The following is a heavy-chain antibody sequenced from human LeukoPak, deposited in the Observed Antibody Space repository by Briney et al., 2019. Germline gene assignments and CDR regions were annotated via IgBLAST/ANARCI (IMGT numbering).Heavy chain of an antibody. CDR1: GLTVSSNY. J-gene: IGHJ3*02. CDR2: IYSDDST. CDR3: ARDGRVGATRLNI. Sequence: GGSLRLSCAASGLTVSSNYMSRVRQAPGKGPEWVSVIYSDDSTYYADSVRGRFTISRDNSKNTLYLQMNSLRAEDTAVYYCARDGRVGATRLNIWGQGTMVTVSS. D-gene: IGHD1-26*01. V-gene: IGHV3-66*02.